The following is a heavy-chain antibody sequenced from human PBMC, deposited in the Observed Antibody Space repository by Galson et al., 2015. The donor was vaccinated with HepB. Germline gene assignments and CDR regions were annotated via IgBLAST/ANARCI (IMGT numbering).Heavy chain of an antibody. CDR3: ARDGAARLDS. CDR1: GGSISGYY. CDR2: MYNSENT. J-gene: IGHJ4*02. Sequence: SETLSLTCTVSGGSISGYYWTWIRQPPGKGLEWIGHMYNSENTNYRPYLKSRVSISLDTSKNQFSLKLSSVTAADTAVYYCARDGAARLDSWGQGTLVTVSS. D-gene: IGHD6-6*01. V-gene: IGHV4-59*01.